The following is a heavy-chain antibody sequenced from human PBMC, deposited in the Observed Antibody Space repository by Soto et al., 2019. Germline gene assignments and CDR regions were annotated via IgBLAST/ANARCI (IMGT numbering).Heavy chain of an antibody. D-gene: IGHD3-9*01. Sequence: GGSLRLSCAASGFTFSDYYMSWIRQAPGKGLEWVSYISSSGSTIYYADSVKGRFTISRDNAKNSLYLQMNSLRAEDTAVYYCARHKLRYFDWLLDRGYIWPAFDYWGQGTLVTVSS. CDR1: GFTFSDYY. CDR3: ARHKLRYFDWLLDRGYIWPAFDY. CDR2: ISSSGSTI. V-gene: IGHV3-11*01. J-gene: IGHJ4*02.